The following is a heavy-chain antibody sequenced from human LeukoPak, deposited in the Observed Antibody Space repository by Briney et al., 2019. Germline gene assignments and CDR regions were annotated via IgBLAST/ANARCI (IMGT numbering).Heavy chain of an antibody. D-gene: IGHD6-19*01. CDR3: ASSSQPGYSSGWYIFAY. V-gene: IGHV3-66*01. CDR1: GFTVSSNY. CDR2: IYNSGRT. Sequence: GGSLRLSCAASGFTVSSNYMSWVRQAPGKGLEWVSVIYNSGRTYYADSVKGRFTISRDNSKNTVLLQMSSLRDEDTAVYYCASSSQPGYSSGWYIFAYWGQGTLVTVSS. J-gene: IGHJ4*02.